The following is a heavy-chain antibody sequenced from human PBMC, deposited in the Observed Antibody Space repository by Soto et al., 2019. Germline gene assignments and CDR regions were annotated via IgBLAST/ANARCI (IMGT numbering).Heavy chain of an antibody. CDR1: GGSFSGYY. J-gene: IGHJ6*03. CDR2: INHSGST. D-gene: IGHD2-2*01. Sequence: QVQLQQWGAGLLKPSETLSLTCAVYGGSFSGYYWSWIRQPPGKGLVWIGEINHSGSTNYNPSLKSRVTISVDTSKNQFSLKLSSVTAADTAVYYCARERGYCSSTSCLPSYYYYMDVWGKGTTVTVSS. CDR3: ARERGYCSSTSCLPSYYYYMDV. V-gene: IGHV4-34*01.